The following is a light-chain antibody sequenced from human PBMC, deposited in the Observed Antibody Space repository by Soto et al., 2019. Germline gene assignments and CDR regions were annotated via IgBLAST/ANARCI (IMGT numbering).Light chain of an antibody. J-gene: IGLJ1*01. CDR1: SGDVGGYNY. CDR2: DVS. CDR3: SSYTSSSTYV. V-gene: IGLV2-14*01. Sequence: QSALTQPASVSGSPGQSITISCTGTSGDVGGYNYVSWYQQHPGKAPKRMIYDVSNRPSGVSNRFSGSKSGNTASLTISGLQAEDEADDYCSSYTSSSTYVFGTGTKLTVL.